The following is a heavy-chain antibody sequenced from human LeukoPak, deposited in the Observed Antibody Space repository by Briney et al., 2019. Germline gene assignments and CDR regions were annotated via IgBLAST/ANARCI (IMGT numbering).Heavy chain of an antibody. J-gene: IGHJ4*02. Sequence: PGGYLRLSCAASGFTFSRYPMHWGRQTPCKGLEWLAVISTDGSTKFYTDSVKGRFTISRDNSRNTLYLQMNSLRAEDTAVYYCARGDVGATDYWGQGTLVTVSS. D-gene: IGHD1-26*01. CDR2: ISTDGSTK. CDR1: GFTFSRYP. V-gene: IGHV3-30*04. CDR3: ARGDVGATDY.